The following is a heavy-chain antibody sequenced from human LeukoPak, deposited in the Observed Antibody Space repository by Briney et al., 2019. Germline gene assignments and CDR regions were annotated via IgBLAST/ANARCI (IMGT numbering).Heavy chain of an antibody. J-gene: IGHJ6*03. CDR3: ARAFYDSSGYYRNYYYMDV. Sequence: GGSLRLSCAASGFTFSSYSMNWVRQAPGKGLEWVSSISSSSSYIYYADSVKGRLTISRDNAKNSLYLQMNSLRAEDTAVYYCARAFYDSSGYYRNYYYMDVWGKGTTVTVSS. CDR1: GFTFSSYS. D-gene: IGHD3-22*01. V-gene: IGHV3-21*01. CDR2: ISSSSSYI.